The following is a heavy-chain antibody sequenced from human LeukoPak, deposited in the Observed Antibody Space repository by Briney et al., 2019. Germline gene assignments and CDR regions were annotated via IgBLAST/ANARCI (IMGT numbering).Heavy chain of an antibody. CDR1: GGSISSGSYY. J-gene: IGHJ4*02. V-gene: IGHV4-39*01. CDR3: ARHPPRDGSAFDY. Sequence: SETLSLTCTVSGGSISSGSYYWGWIRQPPGKGLEWIASMYYSGTTFYSPSLKSRVTISVDTSKNQLSLKLGSVTAADTAVYYCARHPPRDGSAFDYWRQGTLVTVSS. CDR2: MYYSGTT.